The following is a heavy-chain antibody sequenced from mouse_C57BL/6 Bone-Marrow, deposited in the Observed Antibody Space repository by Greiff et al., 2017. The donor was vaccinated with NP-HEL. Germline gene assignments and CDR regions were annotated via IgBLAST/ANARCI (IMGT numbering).Heavy chain of an antibody. Sequence: VQLKESGAELVKPGASVKLSCTASGFNIKDYYMHWVKQRTEQGLEWIGRIDPEDGETKYAPKFQGKATITADTSSNTAYLQLSSLPSEDTAVYYCASGYYGSSPFDYWGQGTTLTVSS. CDR1: GFNIKDYY. CDR2: IDPEDGET. J-gene: IGHJ2*01. CDR3: ASGYYGSSPFDY. D-gene: IGHD1-1*01. V-gene: IGHV14-2*01.